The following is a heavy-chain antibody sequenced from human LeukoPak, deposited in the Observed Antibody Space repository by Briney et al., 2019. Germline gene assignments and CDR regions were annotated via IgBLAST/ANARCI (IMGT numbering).Heavy chain of an antibody. CDR1: GYTFTDYY. CDR2: IKPNSGDR. D-gene: IGHD2-21*02. J-gene: IGHJ5*02. Sequence: ASVMVSCKASGYTFTDYYIHWVRQAPGQGFEWMGWIKPNSGDRNYAQRFQDRVTLTRDTSISTAYMELTNLRTDDTAIYYCARPNGDFYNWFDPWGQGTLVTVSS. V-gene: IGHV1-2*02. CDR3: ARPNGDFYNWFDP.